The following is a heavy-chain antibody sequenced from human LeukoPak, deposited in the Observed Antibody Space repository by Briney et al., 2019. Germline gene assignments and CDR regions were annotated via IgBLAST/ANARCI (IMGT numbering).Heavy chain of an antibody. J-gene: IGHJ4*02. D-gene: IGHD5-12*01. CDR3: TRESPLLGLRDY. Sequence: GRSLRLSCTASGFTFGDYAMGWFRQAPGKGLEWVGFIRSKAYGGTTEYAASVKGRFTISRDDSKSIAYLQMNSLKTEDTAVYYCTRESPLLGLRDYWGQGTLVTVSS. CDR2: IRSKAYGGTT. CDR1: GFTFGDYA. V-gene: IGHV3-49*03.